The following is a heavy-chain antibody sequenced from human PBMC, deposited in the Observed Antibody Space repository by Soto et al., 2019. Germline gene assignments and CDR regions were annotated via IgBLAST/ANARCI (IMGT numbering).Heavy chain of an antibody. J-gene: IGHJ4*02. Sequence: GGSLRLSXEASGFTFSGFDMHWVRQPTGKGLEWVSSIGTAGDTYYAVSVKGRFTISRDNAKNSLSLQMNSLRAGDMAVYFCAKSQEIGTHFFDSWGQGTLVTVSS. CDR2: IGTAGDT. V-gene: IGHV3-13*01. CDR3: AKSQEIGTHFFDS. D-gene: IGHD6-13*01. CDR1: GFTFSGFD.